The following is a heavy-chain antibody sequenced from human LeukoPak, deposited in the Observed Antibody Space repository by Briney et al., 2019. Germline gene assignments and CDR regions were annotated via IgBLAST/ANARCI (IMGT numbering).Heavy chain of an antibody. V-gene: IGHV3-30*02. CDR3: AKDGPRYCSSTSCYEIDY. CDR1: GFTFSSYG. D-gene: IGHD2-2*01. Sequence: GGSLRLSCVASGFTFSSYGMHWVRQAPGKGLEWVAFIRYNGSNKYYADSVKGRFTISRDNSKNTLYLQMNSLRAEDTAVYYCAKDGPRYCSSTSCYEIDYWGQGTLVTVSS. J-gene: IGHJ4*02. CDR2: IRYNGSNK.